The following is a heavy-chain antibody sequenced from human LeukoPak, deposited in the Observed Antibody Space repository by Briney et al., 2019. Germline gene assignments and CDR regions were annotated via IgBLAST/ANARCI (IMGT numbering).Heavy chain of an antibody. D-gene: IGHD3-9*01. V-gene: IGHV4-34*01. J-gene: IGHJ4*02. CDR2: INHSGST. CDR3: ARGPYYDILTGYSYYFDY. Sequence: SETLSLTCAVYGGSFSGYYWSWIRQPPGKGLEWIGEINHSGSTNYNPSLKSRVTISVDTSKNQFSLKLSSVTAADTAAYYCARGPYYDILTGYSYYFDYWGRGTLVTVSS. CDR1: GGSFSGYY.